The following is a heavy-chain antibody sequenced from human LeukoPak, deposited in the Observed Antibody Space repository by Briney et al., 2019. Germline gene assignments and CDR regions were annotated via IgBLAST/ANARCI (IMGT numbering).Heavy chain of an antibody. CDR2: IYYSGST. J-gene: IGHJ6*03. CDR1: GDSISSYY. D-gene: IGHD2-2*01. Sequence: SETLSLTCSVSGDSISSYYWGWIRQPPGKGLEWIGYIYYSGSTHYNPSLKSRVTISVDTSKNQFSLKLSSVTAADTAVYYCARDREGYCSSTSCPLNYYYYMDVWGKGTTVTVSS. V-gene: IGHV4-59*01. CDR3: ARDREGYCSSTSCPLNYYYYMDV.